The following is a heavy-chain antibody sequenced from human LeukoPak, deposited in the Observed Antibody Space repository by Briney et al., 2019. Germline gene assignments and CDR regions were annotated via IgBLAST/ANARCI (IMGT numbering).Heavy chain of an antibody. D-gene: IGHD4-23*01. CDR1: GFTSDDYA. CDR2: ISGDGGGT. J-gene: IGHJ4*02. CDR3: AKDMSYGGKGYFDY. V-gene: IGHV3-43*02. Sequence: GGSLRLSCAASGFTSDDYAMHWVRQAPGKGLEWVSLISGDGGGTHNADSMKGRFTISRDNSKNSLYLQMNSLRTEDTALYYCAKDMSYGGKGYFDYWGQGTLVTVSS.